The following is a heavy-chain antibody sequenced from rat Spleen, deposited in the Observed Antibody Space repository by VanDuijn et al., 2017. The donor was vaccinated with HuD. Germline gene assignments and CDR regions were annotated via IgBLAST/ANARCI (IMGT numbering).Heavy chain of an antibody. CDR2: ITNTGDNI. J-gene: IGHJ4*01. CDR1: GFTFNNYW. Sequence: EVQLVESGGGLVQPGRSLKLSCAASGFTFNNYWMSWIRQAPGKVLEWITSITNTGDNIYYADSVKGRFTISRDNAKSTLYLQMISLRSEDTATYYCTREDWVVDAWGQGVSVTVSS. V-gene: IGHV5-31*01. D-gene: IGHD1-6*01. CDR3: TREDWVVDA.